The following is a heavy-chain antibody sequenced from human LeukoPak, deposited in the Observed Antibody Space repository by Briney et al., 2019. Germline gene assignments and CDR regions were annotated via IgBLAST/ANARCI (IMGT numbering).Heavy chain of an antibody. J-gene: IGHJ6*04. CDR1: GFTVSSNY. Sequence: GGSLRLSCAASGFTVSSNYMSWVRQAPGKGLEWVSVIYSGGSTYYADSVKGRFTISRDNSKNTLYLQMNSLRAEDTAVYYCARGWETYYYGSGSLDVWGKGTTVTISS. CDR3: ARGWETYYYGSGSLDV. V-gene: IGHV3-66*01. D-gene: IGHD3-10*01. CDR2: IYSGGST.